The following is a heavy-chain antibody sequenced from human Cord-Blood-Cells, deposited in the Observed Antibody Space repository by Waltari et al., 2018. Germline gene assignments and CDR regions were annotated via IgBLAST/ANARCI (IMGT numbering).Heavy chain of an antibody. CDR3: ARRSRSGSYFDY. CDR1: GGSISSSSYY. J-gene: IGHJ4*02. D-gene: IGHD1-26*01. CDR2: IYYSGST. V-gene: IGHV4-39*01. Sequence: QLQLQESGPGLVKPSETLSLTCTVSGGSISSSSYYWGWIRQPPGQGLEWIGSIYYSGSTYYNPSLKSRVTISVDTSKNQFSLKLSSVTAADTAVYYCARRSRSGSYFDYWGQGTLVTVSS.